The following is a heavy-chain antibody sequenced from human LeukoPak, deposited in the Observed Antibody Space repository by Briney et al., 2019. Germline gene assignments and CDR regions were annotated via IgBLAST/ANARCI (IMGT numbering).Heavy chain of an antibody. J-gene: IGHJ4*02. D-gene: IGHD3-10*01. CDR3: ARVLVRGVSD. CDR2: IYHSGST. V-gene: IGHV4-38-2*02. CDR1: GYSISSGYY. Sequence: SETLSLTCTVSGYSISSGYYWGWIRQPPGKGLEWIGSIYHSGSTYYNPSLKSRVTISVDTSKNQFSLKLSSVTAADTAVYYCARVLVRGVSDWGQGTLVTVSS.